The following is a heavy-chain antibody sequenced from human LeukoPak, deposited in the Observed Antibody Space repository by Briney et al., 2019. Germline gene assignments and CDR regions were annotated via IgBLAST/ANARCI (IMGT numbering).Heavy chain of an antibody. D-gene: IGHD6-25*01. CDR2: IYYSGST. CDR3: ARDLLATAGYFDY. Sequence: PAETRSLTCTVSGGSISSYYWSWIRQPPGKGLEWIGYIYYSGSTNYNPSLKSRVAISVDTSKNQFSLNLSSVTAADAAVYYCARDLLATAGYFDYWGEGPVRTVSS. V-gene: IGHV4-59*01. CDR1: GGSISSYY. J-gene: IGHJ4*02.